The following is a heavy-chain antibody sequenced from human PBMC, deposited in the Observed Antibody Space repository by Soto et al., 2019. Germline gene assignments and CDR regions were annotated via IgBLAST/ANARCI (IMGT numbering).Heavy chain of an antibody. J-gene: IGHJ3*02. V-gene: IGHV3-23*01. Sequence: HPGGSLRLSCTASGFTFSSSAMSWVRHVPGQGLEWVASISENGGSRGGTYYADSVKGRFTVSRDNSKNTLYLQVDSLREADTALYYCASAKAVVIAALGIWGQGTMVTVSS. D-gene: IGHD2-21*01. CDR2: ISENGGSRGGT. CDR3: ASAKAVVIAALGI. CDR1: GFTFSSSA.